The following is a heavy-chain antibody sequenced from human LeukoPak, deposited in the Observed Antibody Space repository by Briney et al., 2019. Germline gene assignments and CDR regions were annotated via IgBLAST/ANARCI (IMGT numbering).Heavy chain of an antibody. CDR2: IDTNGST. CDR3: ARGQWQIDY. CDR1: GVSISHYY. Sequence: SETLSLTCTVSGVSISHYYWTWIRQPAGGGLEWIGRIDTNGSTNYNPSLECRVTMSSDTSNNQFSLNLMSVAAADTAVYYCARGQWQIDYWGQGVLVTVSP. V-gene: IGHV4-4*07. D-gene: IGHD6-19*01. J-gene: IGHJ4*02.